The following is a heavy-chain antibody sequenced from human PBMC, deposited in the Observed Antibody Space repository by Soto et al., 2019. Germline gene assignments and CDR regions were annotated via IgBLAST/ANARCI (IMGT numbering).Heavy chain of an antibody. V-gene: IGHV4-59*02. CDR1: GGSVSNYY. Sequence: SETLSLTCTVSGGSVSNYYWSWIRQPPGKGLEWIGYISYSGSPTYNPSLKSRLTISLDTSKNQFSLKFRSVTAADTAPYYWASLGGDHTSWFSAYGAQGPLAPVSS. CDR3: ASLGGDHTSWFSAY. CDR2: ISYSGSP. J-gene: IGHJ4*02. D-gene: IGHD2-2*01.